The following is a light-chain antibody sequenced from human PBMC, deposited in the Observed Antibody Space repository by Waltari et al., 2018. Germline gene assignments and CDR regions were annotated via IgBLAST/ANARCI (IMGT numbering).Light chain of an antibody. CDR1: QSVSNY. J-gene: IGKJ4*01. CDR2: DAS. Sequence: EIVLTQSPATLSLSPGERATLSCRASQSVSNYLAWYQQTPGQAPRLLIYDASTRATGTPARFSGSWSGTDFTLTISSLEPEDFAFYYCQQRGNGLTFGGGTKVEIK. CDR3: QQRGNGLT. V-gene: IGKV3-11*01.